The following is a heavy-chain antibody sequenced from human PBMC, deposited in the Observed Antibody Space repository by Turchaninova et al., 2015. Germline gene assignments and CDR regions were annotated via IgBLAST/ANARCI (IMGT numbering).Heavy chain of an antibody. D-gene: IGHD1/OR15-1a*01. J-gene: IGHJ4*02. CDR3: VRSGGSGTPFDS. CDR1: DYSLRSGNY. V-gene: IGHV4-38-2*01. CDR2: VNHSEST. Sequence: QVQLPESGPGLVKPSETLSRPCPVSDYSLRSGNYWGWSRQAPGRGLEWIGSVNHSESTYYNPSVKSQVTILVDTSKNQFSLKVSSVTAADAAVYFCVRSGGSGTPFDSWGQGTLVTVS.